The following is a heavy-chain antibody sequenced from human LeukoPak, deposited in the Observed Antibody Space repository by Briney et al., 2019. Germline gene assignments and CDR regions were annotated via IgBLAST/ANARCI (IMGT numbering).Heavy chain of an antibody. CDR2: INTDVSST. V-gene: IGHV3-74*01. CDR3: ARERLGYCSGGSCYAGFDP. CDR1: GFTFISYW. Sequence: SGGSLRLSCAASGFTFISYWMHWVRQAPGKGLVWVSRINTDVSSTSYADSVKGRFTISRDNAKNTLYLQMNSLRAEDTAVYYCARERLGYCSGGSCYAGFDPWGQGTLVTVSS. J-gene: IGHJ5*02. D-gene: IGHD2-15*01.